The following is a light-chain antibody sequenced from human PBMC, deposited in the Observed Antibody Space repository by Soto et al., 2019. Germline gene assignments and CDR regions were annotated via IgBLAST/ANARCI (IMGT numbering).Light chain of an antibody. CDR2: EVS. Sequence: QSALTQPPSASGSPGQSVTISCTGTSSDVGGYHYVSWYQQHPGKAPKLMIYEVSKRPSGVPDRFSGSKSGNTASLTVSGLQAEDEADYYCSSYAGSNTPYVFGTGTKLTVL. V-gene: IGLV2-8*01. J-gene: IGLJ1*01. CDR3: SSYAGSNTPYV. CDR1: SSDVGGYHY.